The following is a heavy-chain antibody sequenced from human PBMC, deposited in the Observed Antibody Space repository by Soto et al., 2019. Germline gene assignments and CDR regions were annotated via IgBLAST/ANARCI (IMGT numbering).Heavy chain of an antibody. Sequence: QAPLVQSGAEVKKPGASVKVSCKASGYTFTSYAMHWVRQAPGQRLEWMGWINAGNGNTKYSQKFQRRVTITRDTSGSTAYIELSSLRSEDTAVYYCARGWRGRNVAWFDPWGQGTMVTVSS. CDR2: INAGNGNT. CDR3: ARGWRGRNVAWFDP. D-gene: IGHD1-26*01. J-gene: IGHJ5*02. V-gene: IGHV1-3*01. CDR1: GYTFTSYA.